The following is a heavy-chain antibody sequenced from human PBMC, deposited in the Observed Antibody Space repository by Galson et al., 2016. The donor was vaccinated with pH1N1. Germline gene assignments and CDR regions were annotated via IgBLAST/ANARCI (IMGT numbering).Heavy chain of an antibody. V-gene: IGHV1-69*13. Sequence: SVKVSCKASGGTFGSYGINWVRQAPGQGLEWMGGIIPILNITKYAQNFQDRVTITADESTTTAYMELSSLRSEDTAAYYCAREDYYDTDLSDWYFDLWGRGTLVTVSS. J-gene: IGHJ2*01. D-gene: IGHD3-22*01. CDR3: AREDYYDTDLSDWYFDL. CDR1: GGTFGSYG. CDR2: IIPILNIT.